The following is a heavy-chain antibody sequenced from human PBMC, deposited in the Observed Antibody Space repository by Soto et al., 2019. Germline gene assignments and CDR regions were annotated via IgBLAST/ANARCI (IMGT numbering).Heavy chain of an antibody. CDR1: GFTFSSYS. Sequence: GGSLRLSCAASGFTFSSYSMNWVRQAPGKGLEWVSYISSSSSTIYYADSVKGRFSISRDNAKNSLYLQMNSLRAEDTAVYYCARDFLVFGVVIMVPDYWGQGTLVTVSS. CDR3: ARDFLVFGVVIMVPDY. V-gene: IGHV3-48*01. CDR2: ISSSSSTI. D-gene: IGHD3-3*01. J-gene: IGHJ4*02.